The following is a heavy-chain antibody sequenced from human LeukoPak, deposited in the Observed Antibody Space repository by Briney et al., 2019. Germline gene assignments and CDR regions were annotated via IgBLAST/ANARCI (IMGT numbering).Heavy chain of an antibody. V-gene: IGHV3-23*01. CDR2: ISGSGDTT. J-gene: IGHJ4*02. CDR1: GFTFSNYA. Sequence: PGGALRLSCAASGFTFSNYAMSWVGQAPGKGLEWVSAISGSGDTTTYADSVKGRFTISRDNSKNTLYLQMNSLRAEDTAVYYCTTVGDYWGQGTLVTVSS. CDR3: TTVGDY. D-gene: IGHD3-16*01.